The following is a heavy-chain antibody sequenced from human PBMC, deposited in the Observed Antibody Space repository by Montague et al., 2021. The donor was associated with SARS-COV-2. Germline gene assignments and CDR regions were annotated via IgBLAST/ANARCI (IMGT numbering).Heavy chain of an antibody. CDR2: IYYSGST. CDR3: ARASITMVRGVTRWYFDL. D-gene: IGHD3-10*01. V-gene: IGHV4-61*08. J-gene: IGHJ2*01. CDR1: GGSISSGGYY. Sequence: SKTLSLTCAVSGGSISSGGYYWSWIRQPPGKGLEWFGYIYYSGSTNYNPSLKIRVTISVDTSKNQFSLKLSSVTAADTAVYYCARASITMVRGVTRWYFDLWGRGTLVTVSS.